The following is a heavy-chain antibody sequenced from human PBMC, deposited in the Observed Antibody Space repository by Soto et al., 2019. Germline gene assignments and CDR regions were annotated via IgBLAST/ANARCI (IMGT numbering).Heavy chain of an antibody. J-gene: IGHJ6*03. D-gene: IGHD1-1*01. CDR2: ISGSGGST. CDR3: AKGQLERKTDYYYYYYMDV. Sequence: PGGSLRLSCAASGFTFSSYAMSWVRQAPGKGLEWVSAISGSGGSTYYADSVKGRFTISRDNSKNTLYLQMNSLRAEDTAVYYCAKGQLERKTDYYYYYYMDVWGKGTTVTVSS. CDR1: GFTFSSYA. V-gene: IGHV3-23*01.